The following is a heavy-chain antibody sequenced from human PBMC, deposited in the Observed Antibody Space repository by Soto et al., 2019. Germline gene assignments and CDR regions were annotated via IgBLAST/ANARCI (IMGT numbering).Heavy chain of an antibody. CDR2: ISSSSSYI. D-gene: IGHD3-9*01. J-gene: IGHJ6*02. CDR1: GFTFSSYS. Sequence: PGGSLRLSCAASGFTFSSYSMNWVRQAPGKGLEWVSSISSSSSYIYYADSVKGRFTISRDNAKNSLYLQMNSLRAEDTAVYYCARDPDISGPSYYYYGMDFWVQGTTVTVSS. V-gene: IGHV3-21*01. CDR3: ARDPDISGPSYYYYGMDF.